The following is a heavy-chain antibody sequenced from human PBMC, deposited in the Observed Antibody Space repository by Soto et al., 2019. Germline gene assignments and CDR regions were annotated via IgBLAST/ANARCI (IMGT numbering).Heavy chain of an antibody. CDR2: IYPPDSQA. V-gene: IGHV5-51*01. J-gene: IGHJ4*02. D-gene: IGHD6-19*01. Sequence: GESLKISCKVSGYSFTTYWIGWLRQMPGKGLEWMGIIYPPDSQARYSPSFQGQVTLSVDKSINTAYLQWSSLKASDTAMYYCARRISYGSGWDHWGQGTLVTVSS. CDR3: ARRISYGSGWDH. CDR1: GYSFTTYW.